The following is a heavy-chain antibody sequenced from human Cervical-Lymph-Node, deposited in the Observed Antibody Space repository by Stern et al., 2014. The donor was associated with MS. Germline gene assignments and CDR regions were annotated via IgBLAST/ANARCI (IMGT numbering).Heavy chain of an antibody. D-gene: IGHD3-9*01. CDR2: IYSSGST. V-gene: IGHV4-61*02. CDR1: GGSISSGNYY. J-gene: IGHJ3*02. CDR3: ARGNYDVLTDNGGHGFDI. Sequence: VHLVESGPGLVKPSQTLSLTCTVSGGSISSGNYYWSWIRQPAGEGLEWIGRIYSSGSTPYNPPPKSRVTISTDTFTTQVSLRLSLVTAADTAVYYCARGNYDVLTDNGGHGFDIWGQGTMVTVSS.